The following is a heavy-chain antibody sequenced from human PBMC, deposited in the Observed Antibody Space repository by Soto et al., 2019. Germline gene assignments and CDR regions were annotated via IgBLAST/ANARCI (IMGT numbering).Heavy chain of an antibody. D-gene: IGHD1-26*01. CDR2: IWYDGGKK. J-gene: IGHJ3*02. CDR1: GFTFSNYG. CDR3: ARDSGVGAIYGAPLDI. V-gene: IGHV3-33*01. Sequence: QVQLVESGGGVVQPGKSLRLSCAASGFTFSNYGMHWVRQPPGKGLEWVAIIWYDGGKKYYADSVKGRFTISRDNSKNTLYLEMNSLRGEDTAVYYCARDSGVGAIYGAPLDIWGQGTMVTVSS.